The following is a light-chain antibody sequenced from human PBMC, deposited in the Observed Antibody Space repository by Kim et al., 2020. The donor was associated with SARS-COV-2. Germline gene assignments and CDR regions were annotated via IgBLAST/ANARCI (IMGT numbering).Light chain of an antibody. CDR2: LESSGVY. CDR1: SGHSTYI. Sequence: QLVLTQSSSASGSLGSSVKLTCTLNSGHSTYIIAWYQQQSGKAPRYLMKLESSGVYNKGSGVPDRFSGSSSGADRFLAISNLQSDDEADYYCMTWDSSAQIFGGGTQLTVL. CDR3: MTWDSSAQI. J-gene: IGLJ2*01. V-gene: IGLV4-60*03.